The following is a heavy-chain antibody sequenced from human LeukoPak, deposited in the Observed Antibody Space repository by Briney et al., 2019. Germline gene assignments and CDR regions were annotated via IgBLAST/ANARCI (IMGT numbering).Heavy chain of an antibody. CDR3: ARVSGYCSGTNCYYHYGMDV. D-gene: IGHD2-2*01. Sequence: ASVKVSCKAPGYTLTSYDINWVRQATGQGLEWMGWKNPKSGNTGYAQKFQGRVTMTRNTSISTAYMELSSLRSEDTAVYYCARVSGYCSGTNCYYHYGMDVWGQGTTVTVSS. J-gene: IGHJ6*02. CDR1: GYTLTSYD. CDR2: KNPKSGNT. V-gene: IGHV1-8*01.